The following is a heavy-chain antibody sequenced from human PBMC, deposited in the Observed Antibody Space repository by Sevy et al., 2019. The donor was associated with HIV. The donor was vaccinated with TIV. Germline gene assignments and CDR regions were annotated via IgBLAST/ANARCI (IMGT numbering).Heavy chain of an antibody. D-gene: IGHD2-21*01. CDR2: IGTAAGVT. Sequence: GGSLRLSCAASGFTFNTYSLICVRQTPGKGLEWISFIGTAAGVTYYADSVKGRFTISRVNAKTSLYLQMNSLRDEDTAVYYCARCPGHYSIDYWGQGTLVTVSS. CDR3: ARCPGHYSIDY. J-gene: IGHJ4*02. CDR1: GFTFNTYS. V-gene: IGHV3-48*02.